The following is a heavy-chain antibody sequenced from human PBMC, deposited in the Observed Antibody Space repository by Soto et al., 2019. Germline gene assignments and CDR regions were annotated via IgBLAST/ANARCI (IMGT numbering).Heavy chain of an antibody. CDR3: AREEKGRYYYYYYGMDV. Sequence: GESLKISCQGSGYSFTSYWISWVRQMPGKGLEWMGRIDPSDSYTNYSPSFQGHVTISTDKSISTAYLQWSSLKASDTAVYYCAREEKGRYYYYYYGMDVWGQGTTVTVSS. V-gene: IGHV5-10-1*01. CDR2: IDPSDSYT. CDR1: GYSFTSYW. J-gene: IGHJ6*02.